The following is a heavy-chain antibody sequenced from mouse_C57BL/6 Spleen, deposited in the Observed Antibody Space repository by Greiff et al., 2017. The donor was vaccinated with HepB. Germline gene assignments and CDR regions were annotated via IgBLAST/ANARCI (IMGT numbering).Heavy chain of an antibody. Sequence: VQLQQSGPELVKPGASVKISCKASGYAFSSSWMNWVKQRPGKGLEWIGRIYPGDGDTNYNGKFKGKATLTADKSSSTAYMQLSSLTSEDSAVYFYARRMYYYGSSYFDYWGQGTTLTVSS. CDR2: IYPGDGDT. D-gene: IGHD1-1*01. J-gene: IGHJ2*01. V-gene: IGHV1-82*01. CDR1: GYAFSSSW. CDR3: ARRMYYYGSSYFDY.